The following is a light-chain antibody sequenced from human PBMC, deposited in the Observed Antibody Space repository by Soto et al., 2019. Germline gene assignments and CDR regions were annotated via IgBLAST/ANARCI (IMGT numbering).Light chain of an antibody. CDR3: QQYNSSPWT. CDR2: DAS. J-gene: IGKJ1*01. V-gene: IGKV1-5*01. Sequence: DIQMTQSPSTLSASVGDRVTITCRASQSISSWLAWYQQKPGKAPKLLIYDASSLESGVPSRFSGSGSGTEFTLTISSLQPDDFATYYCQQYNSSPWTLGQGTKVEIK. CDR1: QSISSW.